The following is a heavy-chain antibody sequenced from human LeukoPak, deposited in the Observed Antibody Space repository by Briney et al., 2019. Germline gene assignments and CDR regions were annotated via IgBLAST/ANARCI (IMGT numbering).Heavy chain of an antibody. CDR1: GFTFSPSW. Sequence: GGSLRLSCAASGFTFSPSWMHWVRQAPGKGLEWVSRINNDGSYINYADSVKGRFTISRDNAKNTLNLQMNSLRAEDTAVYFCARDGSAYNFDYWGQGVLVTVSS. V-gene: IGHV3-74*01. D-gene: IGHD5-24*01. CDR3: ARDGSAYNFDY. CDR2: INNDGSYI. J-gene: IGHJ4*02.